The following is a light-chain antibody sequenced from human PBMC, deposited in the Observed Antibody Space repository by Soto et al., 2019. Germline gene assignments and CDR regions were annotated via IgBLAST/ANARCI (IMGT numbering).Light chain of an antibody. CDR1: QSLGTAY. V-gene: IGKV3-20*01. CDR3: QQYGRTLPWT. J-gene: IGKJ1*01. CDR2: AAF. Sequence: DIVLTQSPGTLSLSPGDRATLSCRASQSLGTAYLAWYQQRPGQAPNLLIYAAFTRATGTPDRFSGGGSGTDFTLTISRVEPEDFAVYYCQQYGRTLPWTFGQGTKVEIK.